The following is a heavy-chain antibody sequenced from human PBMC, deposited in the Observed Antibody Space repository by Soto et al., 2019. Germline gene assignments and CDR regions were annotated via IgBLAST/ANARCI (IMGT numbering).Heavy chain of an antibody. CDR3: ARDGVATRAFDY. CDR2: IISDGGST. V-gene: IGHV3-64*01. Sequence: EVLLVESGGGLVQPGGSLRLSCAASGFTFRGYAMHWVRQAPGKGLAYVSRIISDGGSTYYVNSVKGRFAISRDNSNNTMYLQLGSLRTDDMAVYYCARDGVATRAFDYWGQGTLVTVSS. D-gene: IGHD5-12*01. CDR1: GFTFRGYA. J-gene: IGHJ4*02.